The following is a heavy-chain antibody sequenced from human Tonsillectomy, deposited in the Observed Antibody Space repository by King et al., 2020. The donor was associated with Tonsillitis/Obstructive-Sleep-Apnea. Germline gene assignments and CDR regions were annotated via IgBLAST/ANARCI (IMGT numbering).Heavy chain of an antibody. Sequence: QVQLVESGGGVVQPGSSLRLSCAASGFNFNDYGMHWVRQAPGKGLEWVAVIWDDSRKKEYAALVKGRCTLSRDNSKNTVNLQLDNLRAEDTAVYYCAKSEGHFAEPIDFWGQGTLVTVSS. V-gene: IGHV3-33*06. D-gene: IGHD3-3*02. CDR1: GFNFNDYG. CDR3: AKSEGHFAEPIDF. CDR2: IWDDSRKK. J-gene: IGHJ4*02.